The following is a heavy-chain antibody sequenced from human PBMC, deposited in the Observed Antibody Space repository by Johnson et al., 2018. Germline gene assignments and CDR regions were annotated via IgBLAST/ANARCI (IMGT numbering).Heavy chain of an antibody. J-gene: IGHJ6*02. CDR3: ARDEGSGSGTQTYYGMDV. CDR2: IYSGGST. Sequence: VQLVQSGGGLVKPGGSLRLSCAASGFTVSSNYMSWVRQAPGKGLEWVSVIYSGGSTYYADSVKGRFTISRDNSKNTLYLQMQRLRAEDTAVYYCARDEGSGSGTQTYYGMDVWGQGTTVTVSS. D-gene: IGHD3-10*01. CDR1: GFTVSSNY. V-gene: IGHV3-66*01.